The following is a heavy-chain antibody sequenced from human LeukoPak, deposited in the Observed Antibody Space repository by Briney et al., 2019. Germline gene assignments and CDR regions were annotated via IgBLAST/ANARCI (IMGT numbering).Heavy chain of an antibody. Sequence: SQTLSLTCTVSGGSISSGSYYWSWIRQPAGKGLEWIGRIYTSGSTNYNPSLKSRVTMSVDTSKNQFSLKLSSVTAADTAVYYCARDLQQWRGGDAFDIWGQGTMVTVSS. D-gene: IGHD6-19*01. J-gene: IGHJ3*02. CDR1: GGSISSGSYY. V-gene: IGHV4-61*02. CDR2: IYTSGST. CDR3: ARDLQQWRGGDAFDI.